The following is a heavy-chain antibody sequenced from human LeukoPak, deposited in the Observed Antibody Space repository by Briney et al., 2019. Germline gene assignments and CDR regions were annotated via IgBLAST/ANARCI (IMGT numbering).Heavy chain of an antibody. CDR3: ARVGTRGTMVRGAPPRGY. D-gene: IGHD3-10*01. CDR2: IYHSGST. V-gene: IGHV4-38-2*02. J-gene: IGHJ4*02. Sequence: SETLSLTCTVSGYSISSGYYWGWMRPPPGKGVEWIGIIYHSGSTYYNPSLKRRVTISVDTSKNQFSLKLSSVTAADTAVYYCARVGTRGTMVRGAPPRGYWGQGTLVTVSS. CDR1: GYSISSGYY.